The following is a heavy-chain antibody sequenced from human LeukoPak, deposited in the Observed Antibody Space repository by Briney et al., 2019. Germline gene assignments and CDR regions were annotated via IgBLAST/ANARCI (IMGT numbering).Heavy chain of an antibody. V-gene: IGHV3-23*01. D-gene: IGHD1-26*01. Sequence: GGSLRLSCAASGFTFSSYAMSWVRQAPGKGLEWVSAISGSGGSTYYADSVKGWFTISRDNSKNTLYLQMNSLRAEDTAVYYCAKDRGGSYSALSDYWGQGTLVTVSS. J-gene: IGHJ4*02. CDR3: AKDRGGSYSALSDY. CDR2: ISGSGGST. CDR1: GFTFSSYA.